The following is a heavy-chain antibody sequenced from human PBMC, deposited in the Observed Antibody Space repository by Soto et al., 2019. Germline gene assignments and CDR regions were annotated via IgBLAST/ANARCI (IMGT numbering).Heavy chain of an antibody. CDR2: IYTSGST. CDR3: SRCRPGQPTNWFYS. V-gene: IGHV4-4*07. Sequence: TEKLSYTCIVTGINIITNYWSCIRQAAEKGLEWIGRIYTSGSTNYNPSLKSRVTMSVDTSKNQFSLRLSSVTAADTAVYYFSRCRPGQPTNWFYSLGSGGLVSVGS. CDR1: GINIITNY. J-gene: IGHJ5*01.